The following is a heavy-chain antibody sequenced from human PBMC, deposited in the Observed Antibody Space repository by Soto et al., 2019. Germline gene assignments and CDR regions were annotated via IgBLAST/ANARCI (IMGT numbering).Heavy chain of an antibody. CDR2: ISSNGGST. J-gene: IGHJ4*02. CDR3: VKSTTYYYYGSENHSDY. D-gene: IGHD3-10*01. CDR1: GFTFSSYA. Sequence: GGSLRLSCSASGFTFSSYAMHWVRQAPGKGLEYVSGISSNGGSTYYADSVKGRFTISRDNSKNTLYLQMSSLRAEDTAVYYCVKSTTYYYYGSENHSDYWGQGNFVTVSS. V-gene: IGHV3-64D*06.